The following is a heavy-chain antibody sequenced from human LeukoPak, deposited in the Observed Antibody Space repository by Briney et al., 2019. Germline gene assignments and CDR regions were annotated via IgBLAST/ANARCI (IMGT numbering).Heavy chain of an antibody. V-gene: IGHV4-34*01. CDR2: INHSGST. CDR3: ARGIGIAVAGIAEYFQH. Sequence: SETLSLTCAVYGGSFSGYYWSWIRQPPGKGLEWIGEINHSGSTNYNPSLKSRVTISVDTSKTQFSLKLSSVTAADTAVYYCARGIGIAVAGIAEYFQHWGQGTLVTVSS. D-gene: IGHD6-19*01. CDR1: GGSFSGYY. J-gene: IGHJ1*01.